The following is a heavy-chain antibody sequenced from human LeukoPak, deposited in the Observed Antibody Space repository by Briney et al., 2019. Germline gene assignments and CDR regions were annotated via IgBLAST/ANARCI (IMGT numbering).Heavy chain of an antibody. D-gene: IGHD3-22*01. CDR1: GFTFSDYY. CDR3: ARDRYYDSPNWFDP. Sequence: GGSLRLSCAASGFTFSDYYMSWIRQAPGKGLEWVSYISSSGSTIYYADSVKGRFTTSRDNAKNSLYLQMNSLRAEDTAVYYCARDRYYDSPNWFDPWGQGTLVTVSS. V-gene: IGHV3-11*01. J-gene: IGHJ5*02. CDR2: ISSSGSTI.